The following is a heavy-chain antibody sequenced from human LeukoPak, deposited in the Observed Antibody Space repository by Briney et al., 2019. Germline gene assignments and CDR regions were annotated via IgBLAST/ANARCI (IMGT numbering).Heavy chain of an antibody. D-gene: IGHD6-13*01. CDR2: INAYNGNT. J-gene: IGHJ6*03. CDR1: GYTFTSYI. CDR3: ARDRHIAAGVYYYYMDV. V-gene: IGHV1-18*01. Sequence: GASVKVSCKASGYTFTSYIISWVRQAPGQGLEWMGWINAYNGNTDYAQRVQGRVTMTTDTSTSTAYMELRSLRSDDTAVYYCARDRHIAAGVYYYYMDVWGKGTPVTVSS.